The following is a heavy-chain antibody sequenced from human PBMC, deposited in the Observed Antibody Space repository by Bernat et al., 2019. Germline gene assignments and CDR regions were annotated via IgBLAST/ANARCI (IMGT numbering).Heavy chain of an antibody. J-gene: IGHJ5*02. V-gene: IGHV4-61*01. D-gene: IGHD2-15*01. CDR3: AREVLRYCSGGICYSGNWFDP. CDR1: GGSVSSGSYY. Sequence: QVQLQESGPGLVKPSETLSLTCTVSGGSVSSGSYYWSWIRQPPGKGLEWIGYIYYSGSINYNPSLKSRVTISIDTSKNQFSLRLSSVTAADMAVYYCAREVLRYCSGGICYSGNWFDPWGQGTLVTVSS. CDR2: IYYSGSI.